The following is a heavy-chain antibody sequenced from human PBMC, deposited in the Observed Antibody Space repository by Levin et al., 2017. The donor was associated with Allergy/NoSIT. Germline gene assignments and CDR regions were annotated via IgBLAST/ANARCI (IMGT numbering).Heavy chain of an antibody. Sequence: SLKISCAASGFTFDDYAMHWVRQAPGKGLEWVSRISWNSGSRSYADSVKGRFIISRDNAKKFLYLQMNSLSTEDTALYYCVKDIGAMVVDGMDGWGQGTTVTVSS. CDR1: GFTFDDYA. V-gene: IGHV3-9*01. CDR2: ISWNSGSR. CDR3: VKDIGAMVVDGMDG. J-gene: IGHJ6*02. D-gene: IGHD3-22*01.